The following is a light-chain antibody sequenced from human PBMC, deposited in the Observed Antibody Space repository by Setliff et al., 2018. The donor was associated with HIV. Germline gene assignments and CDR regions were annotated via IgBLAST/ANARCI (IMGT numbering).Light chain of an antibody. V-gene: IGKV1-5*03. Sequence: DIQMTQAPSTLSASVGDDVTITCRASQSISRWLAWYQHQPGQAPKLLIYSASSLEGGVPSRFRGSGSGTEFTLTISDRQPDDFATYYCQQYKTYWTFGQGTKVDIK. CDR2: SAS. CDR3: QQYKTYWT. CDR1: QSISRW. J-gene: IGKJ1*01.